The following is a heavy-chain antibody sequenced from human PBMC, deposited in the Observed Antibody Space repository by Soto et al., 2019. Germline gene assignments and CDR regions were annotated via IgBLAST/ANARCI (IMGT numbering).Heavy chain of an antibody. CDR1: GGSISSGDYY. J-gene: IGHJ5*02. Sequence: QVQLQESGPGLVKPSQTLSLTCTVSGGSISSGDYYWSWIRQHPGKGLEWIGYIYYSGSTYYNPSIKSRVTISVDTSKNQFPVKLSSVTAADTAVYYCARWWSGSRQGFDPWGQGTLVTVSS. V-gene: IGHV4-31*03. D-gene: IGHD3-3*01. CDR2: IYYSGST. CDR3: ARWWSGSRQGFDP.